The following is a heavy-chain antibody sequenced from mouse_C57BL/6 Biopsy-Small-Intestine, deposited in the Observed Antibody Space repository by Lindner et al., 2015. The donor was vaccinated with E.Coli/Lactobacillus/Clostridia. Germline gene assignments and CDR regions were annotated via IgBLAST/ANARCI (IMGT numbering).Heavy chain of an antibody. CDR2: IYPGDGDT. CDR1: GYAFSSYW. CDR3: TRGITTTY. D-gene: IGHD2-4*01. J-gene: IGHJ3*01. Sequence: VQLQESGAELVKPGASVKISCKASGYAFSSYWMNWVKQRPGKGLEWIGQIYPGDGDTNYNGKFKGKATLTADKSSSTAYMQLSSLTSEDSAVYFCTRGITTTYWGQGDSGHCLC. V-gene: IGHV1-80*01.